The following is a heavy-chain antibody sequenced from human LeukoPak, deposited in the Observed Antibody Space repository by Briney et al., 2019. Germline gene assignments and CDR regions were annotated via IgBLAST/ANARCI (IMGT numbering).Heavy chain of an antibody. CDR2: IITSGGST. CDR3: AKASDSSGYYYLFDY. D-gene: IGHD3-22*01. J-gene: IGHJ4*02. CDR1: GFTFSSYA. Sequence: GGSLRLSCAASGFTFSSYAMSWVRQAPGKGLEWVSAIITSGGSTYYADSVKGRFTTSRDNSKNTLYLQMNSLRAEDTAVYYCAKASDSSGYYYLFDYWGQGTLVTVSS. V-gene: IGHV3-23*01.